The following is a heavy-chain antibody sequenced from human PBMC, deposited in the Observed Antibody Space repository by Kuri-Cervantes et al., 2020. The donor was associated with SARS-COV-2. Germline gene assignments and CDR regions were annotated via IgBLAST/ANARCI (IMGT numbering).Heavy chain of an antibody. J-gene: IGHJ5*02. Sequence: LSLTCAVYGGSFSGYYWSWIRQAPGKGLEWISYISSSGKTMYYAESVRGRFTISRDSAKNSVFLQMNSLRAEDTAVYYCARTFLGKWFAPWGQGTLVTVSS. CDR1: GGSFSGYY. CDR2: ISSSGKTM. V-gene: IGHV3-11*01. D-gene: IGHD7-27*01. CDR3: ARTFLGKWFAP.